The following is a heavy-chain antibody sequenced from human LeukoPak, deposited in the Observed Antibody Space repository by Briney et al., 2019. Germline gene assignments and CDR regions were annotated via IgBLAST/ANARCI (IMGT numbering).Heavy chain of an antibody. D-gene: IGHD5-18*01. CDR2: ISGSGGST. J-gene: IGHJ4*02. CDR1: GFTFSSYA. CDR3: AKGEYSYGFMIDY. V-gene: IGHV3-23*01. Sequence: PGGSLRLSCAASGFTFSSYAMSWVRQAPGKGLEWVSAISGSGGSTYYADSVKGRLTISRDNSKNTLYLQMNSLRAEDTAVYYCAKGEYSYGFMIDYWGQGTLVTVSS.